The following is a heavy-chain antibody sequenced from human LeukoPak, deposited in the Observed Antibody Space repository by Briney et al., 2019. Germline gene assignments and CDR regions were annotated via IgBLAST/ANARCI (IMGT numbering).Heavy chain of an antibody. CDR2: IYTSGST. CDR1: GGSISSGSYY. J-gene: IGHJ5*02. Sequence: SETLSLTCTVSGGSISSGSYYWSWIRQPAGKGLEWIGRIYTSGSTNYNPSLKSRVTISVDTSKNQFSLKLSSVTAADTAVYYCARGTPPHYYDSTGWFDPWGQGTLVTVSS. D-gene: IGHD3-22*01. CDR3: ARGTPPHYYDSTGWFDP. V-gene: IGHV4-61*02.